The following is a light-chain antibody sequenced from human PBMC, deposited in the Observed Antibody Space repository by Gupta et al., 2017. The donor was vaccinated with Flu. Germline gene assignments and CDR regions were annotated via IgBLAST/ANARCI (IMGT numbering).Light chain of an antibody. J-gene: IGKJ2*01. CDR2: GAS. Sequence: EVVMTQSPATLSVSPGEGVTLSCRASQNVGMFLAWYQQRPGQAPRLLFFGASTRASDVSGRFSDSGSGTDFTLSISTLQYEDVGVYFCQQYDSWPPYTFGQGTKLEIK. V-gene: IGKV3-15*01. CDR3: QQYDSWPPYT. CDR1: QNVGMF.